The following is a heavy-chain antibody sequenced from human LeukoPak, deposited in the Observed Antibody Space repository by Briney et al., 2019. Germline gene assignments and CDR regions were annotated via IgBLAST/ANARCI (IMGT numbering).Heavy chain of an antibody. Sequence: SVKVSCKASGGTFSSYAISWVRRAPGQGLEWMGGIIPIFGTANYAQKFQGRVTITADESTSTAYMELSSLRSEDTAVYYCARVSLGNEPGSPQNYYYYGMDVWGQGTTVTVSS. CDR1: GGTFSSYA. CDR3: ARVSLGNEPGSPQNYYYYGMDV. CDR2: IIPIFGTA. J-gene: IGHJ6*02. V-gene: IGHV1-69*13.